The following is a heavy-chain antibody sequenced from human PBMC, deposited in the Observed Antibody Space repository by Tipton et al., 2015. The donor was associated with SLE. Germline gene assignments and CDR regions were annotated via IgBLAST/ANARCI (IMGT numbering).Heavy chain of an antibody. V-gene: IGHV4-59*12. CDR2: IYYSGST. D-gene: IGHD3-22*01. CDR3: ARREAAYYDKGFQH. J-gene: IGHJ1*01. Sequence: LRLSCTVSGGSISSYYWSWIRQPPGKGLEWIGYIYYSGSTNYNPSLKSRVTISVDTSKNQFSLKLSSVTAADTAVYYCARREAAYYDKGFQHWGQGTLVT. CDR1: GGSISSYY.